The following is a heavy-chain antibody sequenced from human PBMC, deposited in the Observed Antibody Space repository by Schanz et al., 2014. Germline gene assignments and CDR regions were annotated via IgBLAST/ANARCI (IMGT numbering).Heavy chain of an antibody. CDR1: GFIFNDYY. D-gene: IGHD7-27*01. Sequence: QVQLVESGGGLVKPGGSLRLSCAASGFIFNDYYMNWIRQAPGKGLEWLSYISRDGTTSYYADSVKGRFTISRDNAKNSLYLEMTSLRVEDTAVYYCARENLNWEAFDIWGQGTMVAVSS. CDR3: ARENLNWEAFDI. J-gene: IGHJ3*02. V-gene: IGHV3-11*01. CDR2: ISRDGTTS.